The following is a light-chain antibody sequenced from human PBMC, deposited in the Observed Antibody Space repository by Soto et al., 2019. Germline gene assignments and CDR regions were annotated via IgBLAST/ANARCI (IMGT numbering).Light chain of an antibody. Sequence: DIQMTQSPSTLSASVGDRFTITCLASQSISSWLAWYQQEPGKAPKLLIYKAASLESGVPSRFSGSGSGTEFTLTISSLQPEDFATYYCLQHNSYPLTFGGGTKVDIK. CDR1: QSISSW. V-gene: IGKV1-5*03. J-gene: IGKJ4*01. CDR3: LQHNSYPLT. CDR2: KAA.